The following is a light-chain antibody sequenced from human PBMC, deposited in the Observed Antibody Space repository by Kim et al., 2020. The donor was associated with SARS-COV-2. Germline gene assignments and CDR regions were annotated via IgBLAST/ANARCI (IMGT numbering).Light chain of an antibody. V-gene: IGKV3-15*01. CDR2: GAS. CDR1: QYVSNN. Sequence: EIVMTQSPATLSVSPGEGVTLSCRASQYVSNNLAWYQQKPGQAPRLLIFGASTRATGIPARFSGSGSGTEFTLTISSLQSEDFAIYYCQQYNRWPPLTFGGGTKVDIK. CDR3: QQYNRWPPLT. J-gene: IGKJ4*01.